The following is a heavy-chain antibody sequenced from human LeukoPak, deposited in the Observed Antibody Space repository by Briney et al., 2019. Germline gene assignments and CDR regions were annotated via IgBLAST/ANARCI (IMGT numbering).Heavy chain of an antibody. CDR1: GFTFSSYA. CDR3: AKDITGLTANTKIVVVTAIHPNFDY. J-gene: IGHJ4*02. V-gene: IGHV3-23*01. CDR2: ISGSGGST. D-gene: IGHD2-21*02. Sequence: PGGSLRLSCAASGFTFSSYAMSWVRQAPGKGLEWVSAISGSGGSTYYADSVKGRFIISRDNSKNTLYLQMNSLRAEDTAVYYCAKDITGLTANTKIVVVTAIHPNFDYWGQGTLVTVSS.